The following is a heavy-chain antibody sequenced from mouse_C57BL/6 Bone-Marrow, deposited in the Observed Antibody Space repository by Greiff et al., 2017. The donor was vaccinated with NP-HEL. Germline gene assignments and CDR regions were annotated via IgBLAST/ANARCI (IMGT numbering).Heavy chain of an antibody. J-gene: IGHJ4*01. Sequence: VQLQQSGAELVRPGASVTLSCTASGFNIKDDYMHWVKQRPEQGLEWIGWIDPENGDTEYASKFQGKATITADTSSNTAYLQLSSLTSEDTAVYYGTTDNKNAMDYWGQGTSVTVSS. CDR2: IDPENGDT. CDR1: GFNIKDDY. CDR3: TTDNKNAMDY. V-gene: IGHV14-4*01.